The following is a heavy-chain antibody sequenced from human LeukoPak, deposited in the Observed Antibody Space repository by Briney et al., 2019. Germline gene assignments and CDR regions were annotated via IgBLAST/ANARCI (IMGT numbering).Heavy chain of an antibody. CDR2: IYYSGST. CDR3: ARRGITGTKFGWFDP. V-gene: IGHV4-39*01. D-gene: IGHD1-7*01. J-gene: IGHJ5*02. CDR1: GGSISSSSYY. Sequence: SETLSLTCTVSGGSISSSSYYWGWIRQPPGKGLEWIGSIYYSGSTYYNPSLKSRVTISVDTSKNQFSLKLSSVTTADTAVYYCARRGITGTKFGWFDPWGQGTLVTVSS.